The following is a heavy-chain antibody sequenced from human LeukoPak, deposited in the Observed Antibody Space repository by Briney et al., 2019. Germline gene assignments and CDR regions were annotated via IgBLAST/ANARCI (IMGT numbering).Heavy chain of an antibody. CDR2: INQDGSEM. CDR1: GFTLGSYW. J-gene: IGHJ6*02. D-gene: IGHD3-16*01. Sequence: GGSLRLSCAASGFTLGSYWMTWVRQAPGKGLQWVANINQDGSEMYYVDSVKGRFTISRDNAKNSLYLQMNGLRAEDTAVYYCARSAGEIYYYYGMDVWGQGTTVTVSS. CDR3: ARSAGEIYYYYGMDV. V-gene: IGHV3-7*04.